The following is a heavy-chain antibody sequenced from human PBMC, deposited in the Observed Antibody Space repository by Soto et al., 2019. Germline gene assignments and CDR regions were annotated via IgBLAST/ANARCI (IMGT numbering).Heavy chain of an antibody. CDR3: ARRTVNIRTFYSGLKTHCFDY. D-gene: IGHD6-19*01. Sequence: SETLSLTCAVYGDSMSSSDYYWGWIRQPPGKGLEWIGSIYYSGSTYYNPSLQSRVAISVDTSKNQFSLKLKSVTAADTAIYYCARRTVNIRTFYSGLKTHCFDYWGRGAPVTVSS. V-gene: IGHV4-39*01. J-gene: IGHJ4*02. CDR1: GDSMSSSDYY. CDR2: IYYSGST.